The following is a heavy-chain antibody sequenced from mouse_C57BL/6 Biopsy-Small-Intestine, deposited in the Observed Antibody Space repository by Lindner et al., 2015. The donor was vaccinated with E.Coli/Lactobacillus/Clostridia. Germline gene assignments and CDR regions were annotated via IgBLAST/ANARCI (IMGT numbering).Heavy chain of an antibody. CDR2: ISGGSSTI. CDR1: GFTFSDYG. Sequence: VQLQESGGGLVKPGGSPKLSCAASGFTFSDYGMHWVRQAPEKGLEWVAFISGGSSTIYYTDTVKGRFTISRDNAKNTLFLQMTSLRSEDTAMYYCARRYYDGFAYWGQGTLVTVSA. D-gene: IGHD2-4*01. V-gene: IGHV5-17*01. CDR3: ARRYYDGFAY. J-gene: IGHJ3*01.